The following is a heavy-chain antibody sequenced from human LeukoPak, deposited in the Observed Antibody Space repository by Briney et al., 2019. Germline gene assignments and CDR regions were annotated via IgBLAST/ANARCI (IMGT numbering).Heavy chain of an antibody. CDR1: GFTFSSYE. V-gene: IGHV3-48*03. J-gene: IGHJ4*02. CDR3: ASRGWGGSYYFDY. Sequence: KPGGSLRLSCAASGFTFSSYEMNWVRQAPGKGLEWVSYISSSGSTIYYADSVKGRFTISRDNAKNSLYLQMNSLRAEDTAVYYCASRGWGGSYYFDYWGQGTLVTVPS. CDR2: ISSSGSTI. D-gene: IGHD1-26*01.